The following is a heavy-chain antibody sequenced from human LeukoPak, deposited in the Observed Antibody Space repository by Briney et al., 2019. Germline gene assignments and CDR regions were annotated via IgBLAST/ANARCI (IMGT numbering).Heavy chain of an antibody. D-gene: IGHD6-19*01. CDR3: ARVQQWLLHFDY. Sequence: SQTLSLTCTVSGGSISSGSYYWRWIRQPAGKGLEWIGRIYTSGSTNYNPSLKSRVTISVDTSKNQFSLKLGSVTAADTAVYYCARVQQWLLHFDYWGQGTLVTVSS. CDR2: IYTSGST. V-gene: IGHV4-61*02. CDR1: GGSISSGSYY. J-gene: IGHJ4*02.